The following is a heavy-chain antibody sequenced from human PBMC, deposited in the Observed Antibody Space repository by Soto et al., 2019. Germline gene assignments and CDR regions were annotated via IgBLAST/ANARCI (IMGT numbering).Heavy chain of an antibody. CDR3: ARADSGSYYRPFYFDY. J-gene: IGHJ4*02. CDR1: GGSISSSNW. CDR2: IYHSGST. D-gene: IGHD1-26*01. V-gene: IGHV4-4*02. Sequence: LSLTCAVSGGSISSSNWWSWVRQPPGKGLEWIGEIYHSGSTNYNPSLKSRVTISVDKSKNQFSLKLSSVTAADTAVYYCARADSGSYYRPFYFDYWGQGTLVTVSS.